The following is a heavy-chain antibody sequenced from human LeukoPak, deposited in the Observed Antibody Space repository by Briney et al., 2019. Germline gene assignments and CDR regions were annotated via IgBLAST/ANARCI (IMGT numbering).Heavy chain of an antibody. Sequence: PGGSLRLSCAASGFTFDDYAMHWVRQAPGKGLEWVSGISWNSGSIGYADSVKGRFTISRDNAKNSLYLQMNSLRAEDTALYYCAKGPDYDILTGYYMDYWGQGTLVTVSS. D-gene: IGHD3-9*01. CDR2: ISWNSGSI. V-gene: IGHV3-9*01. J-gene: IGHJ4*02. CDR1: GFTFDDYA. CDR3: AKGPDYDILTGYYMDY.